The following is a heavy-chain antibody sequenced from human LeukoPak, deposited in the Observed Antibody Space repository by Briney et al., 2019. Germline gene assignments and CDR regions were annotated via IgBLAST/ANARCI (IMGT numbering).Heavy chain of an antibody. J-gene: IGHJ4*02. CDR3: ARDLTYYYDSSGYRPAGGFDY. CDR1: GFTFSSYA. V-gene: IGHV3-30-3*01. D-gene: IGHD3-22*01. CDR2: ISYDGSNK. Sequence: PGRSLRLSCAASGFTFSSYAMHWVRQAPGKGLEWVAVISYDGSNKYYADSVKGRFTISRDNSKNTMYLQMNSLRAEDTAVYYCARDLTYYYDSSGYRPAGGFDYWGQGTLVTVSS.